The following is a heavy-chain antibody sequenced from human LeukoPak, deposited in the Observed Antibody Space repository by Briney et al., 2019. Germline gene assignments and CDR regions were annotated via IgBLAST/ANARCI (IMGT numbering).Heavy chain of an antibody. J-gene: IGHJ4*02. CDR2: ISGGVDTI. V-gene: IGHV3-23*01. CDR3: ATGITMVRGVGY. CDR1: DFSFITYA. D-gene: IGHD3-10*01. Sequence: GGSLSLSCAASDFSFITYAMSWVRQAPGEGLEWVSTISGGVDTISYADSVNRRFTISRDNAKNSQYLQMNSLRAGDTAVYYCATGITMVRGVGYWGQRTLVTVSS.